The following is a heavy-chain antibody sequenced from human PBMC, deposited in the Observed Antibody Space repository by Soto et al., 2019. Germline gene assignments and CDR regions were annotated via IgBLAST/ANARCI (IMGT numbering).Heavy chain of an antibody. CDR1: GFTFSSYA. CDR3: AKDHLGRYSYAPPAGFDP. CDR2: ISGSGGST. Sequence: GGSLRLSCAASGFTFSSYAMSWVRQAPGKGLEWVSAISGSGGSTYYADSVKGRFTISRDNSKNTLYLQMNSLRAEDTAVYYCAKDHLGRYSYAPPAGFDPWGQGTLVTVSS. V-gene: IGHV3-23*01. J-gene: IGHJ5*02. D-gene: IGHD5-18*01.